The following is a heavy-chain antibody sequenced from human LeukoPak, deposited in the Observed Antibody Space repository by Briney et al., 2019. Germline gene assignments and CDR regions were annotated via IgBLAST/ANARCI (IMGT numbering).Heavy chain of an antibody. Sequence: TSSETLSLTCTVSGGSISSYYWSWIRQPPGKGLEWIGNIYDSGSTNYNTSLKRRLTISVDTSKNQCSLKLSSVTAADKAVYYCARQSISGSSLSYFDYWGQGTLVNVSS. J-gene: IGHJ4*02. CDR3: ARQSISGSSLSYFDY. CDR1: GGSISSYY. CDR2: IYDSGST. V-gene: IGHV4-59*01. D-gene: IGHD3-22*01.